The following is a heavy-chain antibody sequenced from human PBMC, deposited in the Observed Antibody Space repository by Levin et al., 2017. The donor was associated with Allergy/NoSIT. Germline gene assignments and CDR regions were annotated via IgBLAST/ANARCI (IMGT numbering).Heavy chain of an antibody. CDR1: GYRFTSDW. J-gene: IGHJ5*02. CDR2: IYPGDSDT. V-gene: IGHV5-51*01. D-gene: IGHD6-19*01. CDR3: ARLPGYSSGPMGWFDP. Sequence: PGKSLKISCQGSGYRFTSDWIGWVRQTPEKGLEWMGIIYPGDSDTRYSPSFHGQVTISVDKSTSTAYLQWSSLKASDSAIYYCARLPGYSSGPMGWFDPWGQGTLVTVSS.